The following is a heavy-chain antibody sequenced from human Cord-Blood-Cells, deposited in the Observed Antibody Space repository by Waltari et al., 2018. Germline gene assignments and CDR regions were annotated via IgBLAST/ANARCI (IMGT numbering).Heavy chain of an antibody. CDR1: GGSFSGYY. CDR3: ARLGVPRSPRQYCSSTSCYGHWFDP. CDR2: INHSGST. J-gene: IGHJ5*02. D-gene: IGHD2-2*01. V-gene: IGHV4-34*01. Sequence: QVQLQQWGAGLLKPSETLSPTCAVYGGSFSGYYWSWIRQPPGKGLEWIGEINHSGSTNYNPSLKSRVTISVDTSKNQFSLKLSSVTAADTAVYYCARLGVPRSPRQYCSSTSCYGHWFDPWGQGTLVTVSS.